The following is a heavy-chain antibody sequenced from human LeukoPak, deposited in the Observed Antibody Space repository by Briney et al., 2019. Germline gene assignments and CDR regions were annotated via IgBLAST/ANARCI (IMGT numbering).Heavy chain of an antibody. Sequence: GGSLRLSCAASGFTFSSYAMSSVLQAPGKGLQWVSAISGSGGSTYYADSVKGRFTISRDNSKNTLYLQMNSLRAEDTAVYYCAKVKLLVGGYSYGMVDYWGQGTLVTVSS. CDR1: GFTFSSYA. J-gene: IGHJ4*02. CDR2: ISGSGGST. D-gene: IGHD5-18*01. V-gene: IGHV3-23*01. CDR3: AKVKLLVGGYSYGMVDY.